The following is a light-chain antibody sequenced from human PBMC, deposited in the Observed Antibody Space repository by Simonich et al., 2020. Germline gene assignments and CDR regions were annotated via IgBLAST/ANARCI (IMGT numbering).Light chain of an antibody. CDR2: DVS. CDR1: GSDVGSFNL. CDR3: SSYTSSSTWV. J-gene: IGLJ3*02. V-gene: IGLV2-14*02. Sequence: QSALTQPASVSGSPGPSITISCPGTGSDVGSFNLFAWYQHHPGNAPKPMIYDVSKRPSGVSKRFSGSKAGNTASLTISGLQAEDEADYYCSSYTSSSTWVFGGGTKLTVL.